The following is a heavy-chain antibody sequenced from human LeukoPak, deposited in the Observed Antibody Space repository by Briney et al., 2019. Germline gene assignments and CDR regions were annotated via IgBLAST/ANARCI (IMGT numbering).Heavy chain of an antibody. CDR2: INAGNGNT. V-gene: IGHV1-3*01. D-gene: IGHD3-10*01. CDR3: ARDYDYGSGSYILDY. CDR1: GGTFSSHP. Sequence: ASVKVSCKASGGTFSSHPISWVRQAPGQRLEWMGWINAGNGNTKYSQKFQGRVTITRDTSASTAYMELSSLRSEDTAVYYCARDYDYGSGSYILDYWGQGTLVTVSS. J-gene: IGHJ4*02.